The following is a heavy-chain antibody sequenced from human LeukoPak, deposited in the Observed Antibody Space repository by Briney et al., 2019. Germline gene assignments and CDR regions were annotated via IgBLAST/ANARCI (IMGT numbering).Heavy chain of an antibody. V-gene: IGHV4-59*12. Sequence: SETLSLTCTVSGGSISSYYWSWIRQPPGKGLEWIGYIYYSGSTNYNPSLKSRVTMSVDTSKNQFSLKLNSVTAADTAVYYCARDPYYDILTGYLIRGAFDIWGLGTVVTVSS. D-gene: IGHD3-9*01. CDR3: ARDPYYDILTGYLIRGAFDI. J-gene: IGHJ3*02. CDR1: GGSISSYY. CDR2: IYYSGST.